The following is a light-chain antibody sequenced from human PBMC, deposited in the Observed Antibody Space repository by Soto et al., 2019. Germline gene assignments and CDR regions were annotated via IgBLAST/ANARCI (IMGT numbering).Light chain of an antibody. Sequence: QSALTQPASVSGSPGQSITISCTGTSSDVGGYNYVSWYQQDPGKAPKLMIYDVSNRPSGVSDRFSGSKSGNTASLTISGLQAEDEADYYCSSYTSSSTLDVFGTGTKVNLL. CDR3: SSYTSSSTLDV. V-gene: IGLV2-14*01. CDR1: SSDVGGYNY. J-gene: IGLJ1*01. CDR2: DVS.